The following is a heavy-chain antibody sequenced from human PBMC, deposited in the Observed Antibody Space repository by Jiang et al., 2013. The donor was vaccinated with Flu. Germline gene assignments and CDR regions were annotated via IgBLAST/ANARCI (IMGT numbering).Heavy chain of an antibody. Sequence: PGLVKPSETLSLTCTVSGGSISSSSYYWGWIRQPPGKGLEWIGSIYYSGSTYYNPSLKSRVTISVDTSKNQFSLKLSSVTAADTAVYYCARQNYDFWSGYPPGWFDPWGQGTLVTVSS. J-gene: IGHJ5*02. CDR3: ARQNYDFWSGYPPGWFDP. CDR1: GGSISSSSYY. V-gene: IGHV4-39*01. CDR2: IYYSGST. D-gene: IGHD3-3*01.